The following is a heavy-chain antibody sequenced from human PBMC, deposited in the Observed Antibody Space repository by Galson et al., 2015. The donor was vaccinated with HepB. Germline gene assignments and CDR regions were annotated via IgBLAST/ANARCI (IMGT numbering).Heavy chain of an antibody. V-gene: IGHV4-59*08. J-gene: IGHJ5*02. CDR3: ARLEPNQPVSGKTIPIKGGYCSGGSCYSLFDP. D-gene: IGHD2-15*01. CDR2: IYYSGST. CDR1: GGSISSYY. Sequence: ETLSLTCTVSGGSISSYYWSWIRQPPGKGLEWIGYIYYSGSTNYNPSLKSRVTISVDTSKNQFSLKLSSVTAADTAVYYCARLEPNQPVSGKTIPIKGGYCSGGSCYSLFDPWGQGTLVTVSS.